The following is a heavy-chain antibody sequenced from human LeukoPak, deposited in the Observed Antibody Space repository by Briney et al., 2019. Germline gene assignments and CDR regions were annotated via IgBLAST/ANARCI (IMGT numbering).Heavy chain of an antibody. Sequence: ASVKVSCKVSGYTLTELSMHWVRQAPGKGLEWMGGFDPEDGETIYAQKFQGRVTMTEDTSTDTAYMELSSLRSEDTDVYYCATVLGIRITIFGVFDPWGQGTLVTVSS. J-gene: IGHJ5*02. CDR1: GYTLTELS. V-gene: IGHV1-24*01. CDR3: ATVLGIRITIFGVFDP. D-gene: IGHD3-3*01. CDR2: FDPEDGET.